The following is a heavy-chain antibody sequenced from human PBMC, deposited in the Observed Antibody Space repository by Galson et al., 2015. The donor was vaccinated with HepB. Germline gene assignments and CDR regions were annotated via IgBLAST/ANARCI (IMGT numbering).Heavy chain of an antibody. Sequence: SVKVSCKASGYTFTSYGISWVRQAPGQGLEWMGWISAYNGNTNYAQKLQGRVTMTTDTSTSTAYMELRSLRSDDTAVYYCAKFDLGVNSLDYWGQGTLVTVSS. CDR1: GYTFTSYG. CDR3: AKFDLGVNSLDY. D-gene: IGHD3-22*01. J-gene: IGHJ4*02. CDR2: ISAYNGNT. V-gene: IGHV1-18*04.